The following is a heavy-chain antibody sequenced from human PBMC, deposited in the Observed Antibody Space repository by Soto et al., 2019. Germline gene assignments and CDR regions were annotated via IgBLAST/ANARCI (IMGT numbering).Heavy chain of an antibody. D-gene: IGHD6-6*01. CDR2: ISYDGSNK. CDR3: ARVETSLYSSSSLDY. Sequence: QVQLVESGGGVVQPGRSLRLSCAASGFTFSSYAMHWVRQAPGKGLEWVAVISYDGSNKYYADSVKGRFTISRDNSKNPLYLQMNSLRAEDTAVYYCARVETSLYSSSSLDYWGQGTLVTVSS. V-gene: IGHV3-30-3*01. CDR1: GFTFSSYA. J-gene: IGHJ4*02.